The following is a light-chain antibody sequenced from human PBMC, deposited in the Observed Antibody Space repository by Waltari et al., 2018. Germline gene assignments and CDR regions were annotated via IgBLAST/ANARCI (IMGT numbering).Light chain of an antibody. CDR1: SLRSYY. CDR3: HSRDASGVGGT. V-gene: IGLV3-19*01. Sequence: TQDPAVSVAMGQTVRITCHGDSLRSYYSSWYQQRPGQAPIHIMYDKNNRPSGVPDRFSGSSSDNTASLTSTRAQAEDEGHYYCHSRDASGVGGTFGGGTKLTVL. CDR2: DKN. J-gene: IGLJ2*01.